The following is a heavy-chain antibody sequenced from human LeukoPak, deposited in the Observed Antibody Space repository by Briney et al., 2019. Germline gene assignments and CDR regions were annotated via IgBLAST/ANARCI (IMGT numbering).Heavy chain of an antibody. CDR1: GFMFSNYE. CDR2: MSSSGGTI. V-gene: IGHV3-48*03. Sequence: GGSLRLSCAASGFMFSNYEMNWVRQAPGKGLEWISYMSSSGGTIYYADSMKGRFAISRDNAKNSLYLQMNGLRAEDTAEYLCARGYTYGYDYWGRGTLVTVSS. J-gene: IGHJ4*02. CDR3: ARGYTYGYDY. D-gene: IGHD5-18*01.